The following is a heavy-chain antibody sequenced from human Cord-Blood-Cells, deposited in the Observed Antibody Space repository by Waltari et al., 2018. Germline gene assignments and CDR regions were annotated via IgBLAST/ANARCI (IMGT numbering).Heavy chain of an antibody. CDR2: IYHSGST. D-gene: IGHD6-25*01. CDR3: ARGMTANFDY. Sequence: QVQLQESGPGLVKPSETLSLTCAVSGYSISSGYYWDWIRQPPGKGLEWIGSIYHSGSTYYNPSLKSRVTISVDTSKNQCSLKLSSVTAADTAVYYCARGMTANFDYWGQGTLVTVSS. V-gene: IGHV4-38-2*01. CDR1: GYSISSGYY. J-gene: IGHJ4*02.